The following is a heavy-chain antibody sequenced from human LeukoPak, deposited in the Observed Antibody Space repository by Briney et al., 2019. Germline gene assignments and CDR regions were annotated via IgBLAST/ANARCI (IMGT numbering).Heavy chain of an antibody. J-gene: IGHJ4*02. Sequence: PGGSLRLSCAASGFTFSSYGMYWVRQAPGKGLEWVAFIRYDGSNKYYADSVKGRFTISRDNSKNTLYLQMNSLRAEDTAVYYCAKDPYGDYTFDYWGQGTLVTVSS. CDR2: IRYDGSNK. CDR1: GFTFSSYG. D-gene: IGHD4-17*01. V-gene: IGHV3-30*02. CDR3: AKDPYGDYTFDY.